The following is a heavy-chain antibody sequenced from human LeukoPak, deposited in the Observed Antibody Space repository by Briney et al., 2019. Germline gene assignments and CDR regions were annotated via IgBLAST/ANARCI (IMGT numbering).Heavy chain of an antibody. V-gene: IGHV3-23*01. D-gene: IGHD3-22*01. CDR2: ISGSGGST. CDR3: VYHSSGYWDAFDI. CDR1: GFTFSIYA. J-gene: IGHJ3*02. Sequence: GSLRLSCAASGFTFSIYAMSWVRQAPGKGLEWVSGISGSGGSTYYADSVKGRFTISRDNSKNTLYLQMNSLRAEDTAVYYCVYHSSGYWDAFDIWGQGTMVTVSS.